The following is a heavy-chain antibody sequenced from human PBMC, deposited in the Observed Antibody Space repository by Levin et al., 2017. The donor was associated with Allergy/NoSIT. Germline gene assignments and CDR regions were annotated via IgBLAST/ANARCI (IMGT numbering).Heavy chain of an antibody. Sequence: LSQTLSLTCRVSGASISGSSFYWGWIRQPPGKGLEWIGSIYHTGSTYYSPSLKSRITVSVDTSKNQFSLKLRSVTAADTAVYYCASRTYRAWGQGILVTVAS. CDR1: GASISGSSFY. D-gene: IGHD3-16*02. CDR2: IYHTGST. CDR3: ASRTYRA. V-gene: IGHV4-39*01. J-gene: IGHJ5*02.